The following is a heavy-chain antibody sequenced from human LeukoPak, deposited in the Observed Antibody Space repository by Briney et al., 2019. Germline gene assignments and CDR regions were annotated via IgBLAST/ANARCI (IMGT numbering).Heavy chain of an antibody. V-gene: IGHV4-34*01. Sequence: PSETLSLTCAVYGGSFSGYYWSWIRQPPGKGLEWIGEINHSGSTNYNPSLKGRVTISVDTSKNQFSLKLSSVTAADTAVYYCARGQLLWFGELFAFDYWGQGTLVTVSS. CDR1: GGSFSGYY. CDR2: INHSGST. D-gene: IGHD3-10*01. CDR3: ARGQLLWFGELFAFDY. J-gene: IGHJ4*02.